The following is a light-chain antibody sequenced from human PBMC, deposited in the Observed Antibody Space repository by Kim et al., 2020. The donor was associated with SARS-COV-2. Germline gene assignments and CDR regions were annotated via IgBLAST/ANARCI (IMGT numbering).Light chain of an antibody. CDR3: LQDSNYPYT. CDR2: AAS. Sequence: IQMTQSPSSLSASVGDRVTITCRASQDIRIDLGWYQQKPGKAPKLLVYAASTLHSGVPSRFSGSGSGTDFTLTISSLQPEDFATYYCLQDSNYPYTFGQGTKVDIK. V-gene: IGKV1-6*01. CDR1: QDIRID. J-gene: IGKJ2*01.